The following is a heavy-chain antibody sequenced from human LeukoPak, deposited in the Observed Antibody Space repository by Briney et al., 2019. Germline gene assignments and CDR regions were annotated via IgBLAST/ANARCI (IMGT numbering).Heavy chain of an antibody. D-gene: IGHD2-2*01. V-gene: IGHV1-18*01. Sequence: ASVKVSCKDSGYTFTSYGISWVRQAPGQGLEWMGWISAYNGNTNYAQKLQGRVTMTTDTSTSTAYMELRSLRSDDTAVYYCARAYCSSTSCYDARFDPWGQGTLVTVSS. J-gene: IGHJ5*02. CDR1: GYTFTSYG. CDR3: ARAYCSSTSCYDARFDP. CDR2: ISAYNGNT.